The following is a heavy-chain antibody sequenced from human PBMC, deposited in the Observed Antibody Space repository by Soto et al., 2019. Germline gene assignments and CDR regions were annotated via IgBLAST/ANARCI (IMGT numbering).Heavy chain of an antibody. V-gene: IGHV3-23*01. D-gene: IGHD4-17*01. CDR1: GFTFSSYA. CDR2: ISGSGGST. Sequence: EVQLLESGGGLVQPGGSLRLSCAASGFTFSSYAMSWVRQAPGKGLEWVSAISGSGGSTYYADSVKGRFTISRDNSKNTLYLQMNSLRAEDMAVYYCAKGDYGDYTLFYYWGQGTLVTVSS. J-gene: IGHJ4*02. CDR3: AKGDYGDYTLFYY.